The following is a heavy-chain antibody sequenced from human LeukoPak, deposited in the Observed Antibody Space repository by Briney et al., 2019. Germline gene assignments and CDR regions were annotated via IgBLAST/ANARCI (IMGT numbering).Heavy chain of an antibody. V-gene: IGHV4-34*09. CDR1: GGSFSGYY. Sequence: SETLSLTCAVYGGSFSGYYWSWIRQPPGKGLEWIGEINHSGSTNYNPSLKSRVTISVDTSKTRFSLRLTSVTAADTAVYYCAREKMITFGGVIVTDYWGQGTLVTVSS. J-gene: IGHJ4*02. CDR3: AREKMITFGGVIVTDY. CDR2: INHSGST. D-gene: IGHD3-16*02.